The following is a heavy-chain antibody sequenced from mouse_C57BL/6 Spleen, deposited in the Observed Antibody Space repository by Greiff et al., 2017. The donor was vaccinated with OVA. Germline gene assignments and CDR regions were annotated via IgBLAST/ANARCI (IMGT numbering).Heavy chain of an antibody. V-gene: IGHV1-69*01. CDR2: IDPSDSYT. D-gene: IGHD2-5*01. CDR3: ARRDSNYVTAY. Sequence: QVQLKQPGAELVMPGASVKLSCKASGYTFTSYWMHWVKQRPGQGLEWIGEIDPSDSYTNYNQKFKGKSTLTVDKSSSTAYMQLSSLTSEDSAVYYCARRDSNYVTAYWGQGTLVTVSA. CDR1: GYTFTSYW. J-gene: IGHJ3*01.